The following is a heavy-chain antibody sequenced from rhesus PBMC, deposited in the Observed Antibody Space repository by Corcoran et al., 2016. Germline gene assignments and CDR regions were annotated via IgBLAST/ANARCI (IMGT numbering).Heavy chain of an antibody. D-gene: IGHD6-13*01. CDR3: AKSKGGIAPETWYFDL. CDR1: GYFISSGYG. CDR2: IGGSSGTT. Sequence: QVQLQESGPGLVKPLETLSLTCPVSGYFISSGYGWIWTRQPPGKGLVWIGYIGGSSGTTNYTPSLKSRITISRDTSKNQFSQKLSSVTAADTAVYYCAKSKGGIAPETWYFDLWGPGTPITISS. J-gene: IGHJ2*01. V-gene: IGHV4-127*01.